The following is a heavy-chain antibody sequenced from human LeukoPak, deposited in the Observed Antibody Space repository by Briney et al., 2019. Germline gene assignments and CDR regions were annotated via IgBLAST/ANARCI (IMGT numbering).Heavy chain of an antibody. D-gene: IGHD2-15*01. CDR3: ASAGYCSGGSCYSDSY. J-gene: IGHJ4*02. CDR1: GYTFTSYD. Sequence: ASVTVSCKASGYTFTSYDINWVRQATGQGLEWMGWMNPNSGNTGYAQKFQGRVTMTRNTSISTAYMELSSLRSEDTAVYYCASAGYCSGGSCYSDSYWGQGTLVTVSS. CDR2: MNPNSGNT. V-gene: IGHV1-8*01.